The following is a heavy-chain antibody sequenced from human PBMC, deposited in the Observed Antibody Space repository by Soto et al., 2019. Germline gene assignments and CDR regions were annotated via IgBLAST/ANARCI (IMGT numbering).Heavy chain of an antibody. CDR1: GFSFGVSGVG. CDR2: VFWNDDK. V-gene: IGHV2-5*01. J-gene: IGHJ4*02. CDR3: ARAYTYDFDH. D-gene: IGHD2-21*01. Sequence: QITLKESGPTLVKPTQTLTLTCTFSGFSFGVSGVGVGWIRQPPGRALEWLGLVFWNDDKRYSPSLERRLTLTKDTSNNQVVLTVTNLHPGDTGTYYCARAYTYDFDHWGQGTLVTVSS.